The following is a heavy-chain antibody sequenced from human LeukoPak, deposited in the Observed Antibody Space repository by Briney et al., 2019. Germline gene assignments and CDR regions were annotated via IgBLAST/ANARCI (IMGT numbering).Heavy chain of an antibody. CDR2: ISYDGSNS. D-gene: IGHD3-22*01. CDR1: GFTFSSYG. J-gene: IGHJ4*02. CDR3: AASYYYDSSSYYSPGY. Sequence: GGSLRLSFAASGFTFSSYGMRWVRQAPGKGLEWVALISYDGSNSYYADSVKGRFTISRDNSKNTLYLQMNSLRAEDTAVYYCAASYYYDSSSYYSPGYWRQGTLVTVSS. V-gene: IGHV3-30*03.